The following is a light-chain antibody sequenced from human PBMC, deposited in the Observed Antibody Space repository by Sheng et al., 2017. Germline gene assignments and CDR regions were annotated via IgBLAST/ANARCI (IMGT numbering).Light chain of an antibody. CDR2: ADL. V-gene: IGLV3-1*01. Sequence: SYELTQPPSVFVSPGQTAVITCSGEKLRERYVSWYQQKVGQSPVLVIYADLQRPSGIPERFSGSNSGGAATLAISGAQAMDEADYFCQAGESMTDRLFFGSGTKLSVL. J-gene: IGLJ1*01. CDR3: QAGESMTDRLF. CDR1: KLRERY.